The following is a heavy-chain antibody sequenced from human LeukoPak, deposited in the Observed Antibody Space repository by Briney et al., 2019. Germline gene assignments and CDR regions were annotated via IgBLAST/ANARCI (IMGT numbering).Heavy chain of an antibody. CDR1: GFIVSTNY. Sequence: PGGSLRLSCEASGFIVSTNYMSWVRQAPGKGLEWVSVIYRGGNTYYADSVKGRFTISRDDSKNTLYLQTNSLRAEDTAVYYCARGYYDSSGVYYYYGMDVWGQGTTVTVSS. CDR2: IYRGGNT. V-gene: IGHV3-66*01. CDR3: ARGYYDSSGVYYYYGMDV. D-gene: IGHD3-22*01. J-gene: IGHJ6*02.